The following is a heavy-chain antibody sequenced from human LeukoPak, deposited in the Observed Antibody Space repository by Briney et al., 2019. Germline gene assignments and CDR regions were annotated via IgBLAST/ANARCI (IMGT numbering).Heavy chain of an antibody. CDR1: GFTFSSYA. Sequence: GGSLRLSCAASGFTFSSYAMHWVRQAPGKGLEWVAVISYDGSNKYYADSVKGRFTISRDNSKNTLYLQMNSLRAEDTAVYYCARDSYYASGSYEDYWGQGTLVTVSS. V-gene: IGHV3-30*04. J-gene: IGHJ4*02. CDR3: ARDSYYASGSYEDY. CDR2: ISYDGSNK. D-gene: IGHD3-10*01.